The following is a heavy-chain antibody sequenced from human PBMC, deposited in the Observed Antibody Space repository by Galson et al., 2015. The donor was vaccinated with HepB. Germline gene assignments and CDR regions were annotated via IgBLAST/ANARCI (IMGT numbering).Heavy chain of an antibody. CDR3: ARVVYYGSGTGF. Sequence: SVKVSCKASGYSFSDYYMHWVRQAPGQGLEWMGWINPSSGVTNYAQKFQGRVTMTRVMSISTAYMELRRLRSDDTAVYYCARVVYYGSGTGFWGQGTLVTVSS. CDR1: GYSFSDYY. D-gene: IGHD3-10*01. J-gene: IGHJ4*02. V-gene: IGHV1-2*02. CDR2: INPSSGVT.